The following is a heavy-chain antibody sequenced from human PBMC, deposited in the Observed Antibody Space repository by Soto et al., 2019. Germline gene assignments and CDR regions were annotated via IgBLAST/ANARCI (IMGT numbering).Heavy chain of an antibody. CDR2: ISWNSGSI. D-gene: IGHD6-19*01. J-gene: IGHJ6*01. CDR1: GFNFDGYA. CDR3: AKEGPWQWLFAVYYGMDV. Sequence: SLRVSCAPCGFNFDGYAMHWLRQAPGNGLEWVSGISWNSGSIGYADSVKGRFTISRDNAKNSLYLQMNSLRAEDTALYYCAKEGPWQWLFAVYYGMDVWGQGTTVTVSS. V-gene: IGHV3-9*01.